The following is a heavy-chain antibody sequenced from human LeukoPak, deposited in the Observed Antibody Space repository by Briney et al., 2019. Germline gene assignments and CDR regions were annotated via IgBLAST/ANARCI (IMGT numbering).Heavy chain of an antibody. V-gene: IGHV1-69*13. J-gene: IGHJ6*02. CDR2: IIPIFGTA. D-gene: IGHD6-13*01. CDR3: AGEGTVAAAVRGYYYYGMDV. CDR1: GYNLRSHG. Sequence: SVKVSCKASGYNLRSHGITWVRQARGQGLEWMGGIIPIFGTANYAQKFQGRVTITADESTSTAYMELSSLRSEDTAVYYCAGEGTVAAAVRGYYYYGMDVWGQGTTVTVSS.